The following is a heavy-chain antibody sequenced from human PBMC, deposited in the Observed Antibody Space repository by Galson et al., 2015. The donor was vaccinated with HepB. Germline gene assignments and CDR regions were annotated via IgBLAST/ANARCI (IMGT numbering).Heavy chain of an antibody. V-gene: IGHV3-30*18. Sequence: LRLSCAASGFTFSTYGMHWVRQAPGKGLEWVAVISHDGSQKYYSDSAKGRFIVSRDNSRSTLYLQLNSLRVEDTAFYFCAKDRDDAFDVWGQGTMVTVSS. CDR2: ISHDGSQK. J-gene: IGHJ3*01. CDR3: AKDRDDAFDV. CDR1: GFTFSTYG.